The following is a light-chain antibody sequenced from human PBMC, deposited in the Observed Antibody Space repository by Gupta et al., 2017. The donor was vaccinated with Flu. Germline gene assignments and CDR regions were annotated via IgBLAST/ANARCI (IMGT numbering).Light chain of an antibody. J-gene: IGKJ1*01. CDR2: DAS. CDR1: QNVGVN. CDR3: QQYNNWPPWT. Sequence: TVMTQSPATLSVSPGERATLSCRASQNVGVNVAWYQQKPGQAPRLLIYDASTRDTDIPARFGGSGFGKKFSLSISSRQSEDFAVYYCQQYNNWPPWTFGQGTKVEI. V-gene: IGKV3-15*01.